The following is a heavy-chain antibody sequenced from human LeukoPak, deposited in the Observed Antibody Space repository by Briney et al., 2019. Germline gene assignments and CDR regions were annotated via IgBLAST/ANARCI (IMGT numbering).Heavy chain of an antibody. CDR3: AREGPVTSQDY. J-gene: IGHJ4*02. V-gene: IGHV3-21*04. D-gene: IGHD2-21*02. CDR1: GFTFSSYS. Sequence: GGSLRLSCAASGFTFSSYSMNWVRQAPGKGLEWVSSISSSSSYIYYADSVKGRFTISRDNAKNSLYLQMNSLRSEDTAVYYCAREGPVTSQDYWGQGTLVTVSS. CDR2: ISSSSSYI.